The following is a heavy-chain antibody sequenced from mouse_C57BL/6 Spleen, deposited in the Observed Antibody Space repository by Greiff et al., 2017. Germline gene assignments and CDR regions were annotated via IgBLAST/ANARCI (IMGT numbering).Heavy chain of an antibody. Sequence: VKLMESGAELVKPGASVKLSCKASGYTFTEYTIHWVKQRSGQGLEWIGWFYPGSGSIKYNEKFKDKATLTADKSSSTVYMELSRLTSEDSAVYFCARHERYYDYDNYFDYWGQGTTLTVSS. V-gene: IGHV1-62-2*01. CDR1: GYTFTEYT. D-gene: IGHD2-4*01. CDR2: FYPGSGSI. CDR3: ARHERYYDYDNYFDY. J-gene: IGHJ2*01.